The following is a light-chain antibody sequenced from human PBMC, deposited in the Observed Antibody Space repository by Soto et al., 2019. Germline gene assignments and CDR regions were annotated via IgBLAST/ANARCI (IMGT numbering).Light chain of an antibody. CDR3: QQRSNWPSWT. CDR2: DAS. Sequence: EIVLTQSPATLSFSPLERATLSCRASQSVSSYLAWYQQKPGQAPRLLIYDASNRATGIPARFSGSGSGTDFTLTISSLEPEDFAVYYCQQRSNWPSWTFGQGTKVDIK. CDR1: QSVSSY. J-gene: IGKJ1*01. V-gene: IGKV3-11*01.